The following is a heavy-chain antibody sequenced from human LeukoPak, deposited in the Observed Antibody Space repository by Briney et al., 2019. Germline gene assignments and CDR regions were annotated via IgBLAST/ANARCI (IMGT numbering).Heavy chain of an antibody. Sequence: SVKVSCKASGGTFSSYAISWVRQAPGQGLEWMGGIIPIFGTANYAQKFQGRVTITADESTSTAYMELSSLRSEDTAVYYCAKDRTVVRAQKDYWGQGTLVTVSS. CDR1: GGTFSSYA. V-gene: IGHV1-69*01. J-gene: IGHJ4*02. D-gene: IGHD2-15*01. CDR3: AKDRTVVRAQKDY. CDR2: IIPIFGTA.